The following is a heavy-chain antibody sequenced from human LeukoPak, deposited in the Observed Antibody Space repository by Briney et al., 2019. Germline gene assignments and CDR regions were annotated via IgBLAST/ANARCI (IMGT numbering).Heavy chain of an antibody. CDR1: GYTFTSYG. CDR3: ASFNYYGSGSPFDY. D-gene: IGHD3-10*01. Sequence: ASVKVSCKASGYTFTSYGISWVRQAPGQGLEWMGWINTNTGNPTYAQGFTGRFVFSLDTSVSTAYLQISSLKAEDTAVYYCASFNYYGSGSPFDYWGQGTLVTVSS. CDR2: INTNTGNP. V-gene: IGHV7-4-1*02. J-gene: IGHJ4*02.